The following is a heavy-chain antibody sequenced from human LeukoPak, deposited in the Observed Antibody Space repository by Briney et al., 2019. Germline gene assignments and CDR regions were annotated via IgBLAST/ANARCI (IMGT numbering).Heavy chain of an antibody. CDR2: INPNSGGT. J-gene: IGHJ3*02. V-gene: IGHV1-2*02. D-gene: IGHD2-21*01. CDR1: GYTFTGYY. Sequence: ASVKVSCKASGYTFTGYYMHWVRQAPGQGLEWMGWINPNSGGTNYAQKFQGRVTMTRDTSISTAYMELSRLRSDDTAVYYCARDPRGLWYAFDIWGQGTMVTVSS. CDR3: ARDPRGLWYAFDI.